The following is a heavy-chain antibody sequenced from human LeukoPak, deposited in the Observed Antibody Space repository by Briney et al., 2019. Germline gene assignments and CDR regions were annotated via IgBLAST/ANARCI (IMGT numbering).Heavy chain of an antibody. CDR1: GYTFSTYA. Sequence: GGSLRLSCAASGYTFSTYAMSWVRQAPGKGLEWVSGTSATDGTIHYADSVKGRFTISRDNSKNTLYLQMNSLRVEDTAVYYCAKTSESNWYRQAFHYWGQGTLVTVSS. V-gene: IGHV3-23*01. J-gene: IGHJ4*02. CDR2: TSATDGTI. CDR3: AKTSESNWYRQAFHY. D-gene: IGHD1-1*01.